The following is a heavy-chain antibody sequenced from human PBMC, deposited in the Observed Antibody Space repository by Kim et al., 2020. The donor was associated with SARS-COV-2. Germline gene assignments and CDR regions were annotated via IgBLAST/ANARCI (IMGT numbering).Heavy chain of an antibody. CDR1: GGSISSSIYY. V-gene: IGHV4-39*07. D-gene: IGHD4-17*01. Sequence: SETLSLTCTVSGGSISSSIYYWGWIRQPPGKGLEWIGSIYYSGSTYYNPSLKSRVTISVDTSKNQFSLKLSSVTAADTAVYYCASLNGDYGGIGAFDIWGQGTMVTVSS. J-gene: IGHJ3*02. CDR2: IYYSGST. CDR3: ASLNGDYGGIGAFDI.